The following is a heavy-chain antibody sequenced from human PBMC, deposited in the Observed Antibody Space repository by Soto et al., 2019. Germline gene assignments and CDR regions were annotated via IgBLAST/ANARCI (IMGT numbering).Heavy chain of an antibody. V-gene: IGHV3-7*05. J-gene: IGHJ6*02. D-gene: IGHD4-17*01. CDR2: IKQDGSEK. CDR1: GFTFSSYW. CDR3: ARRTVTYYYGMDV. Sequence: GGSLRLSCAASGFTFSSYWMSWVRQAPGKGLEWVANIKQDGSEKYYVDSVKGRFTISRDNAKNSLYLQMNSLRAEDTAVYYCARRTVTYYYGMDVWGQGTTVTVSS.